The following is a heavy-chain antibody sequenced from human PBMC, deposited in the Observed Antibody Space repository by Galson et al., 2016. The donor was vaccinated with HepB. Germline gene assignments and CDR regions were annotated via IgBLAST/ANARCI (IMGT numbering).Heavy chain of an antibody. Sequence: SLRLSCAASGFTSSNFGFHWVRQAPGKGLEWVAAISYDGNTQYYGDSIKGRFTISGDSSKSTIFLQMSSLRAEDTATYYCAKQFGSGTYYLRSLDYWGQGTKVTVSS. V-gene: IGHV3-30*18. D-gene: IGHD3-10*01. J-gene: IGHJ4*02. CDR1: GFTSSNFG. CDR3: AKQFGSGTYYLRSLDY. CDR2: ISYDGNTQ.